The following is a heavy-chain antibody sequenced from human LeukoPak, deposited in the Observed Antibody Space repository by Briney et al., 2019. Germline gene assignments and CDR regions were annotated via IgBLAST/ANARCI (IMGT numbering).Heavy chain of an antibody. J-gene: IGHJ6*03. CDR1: GFTFSNFW. Sequence: GGSLRLSCATSGFTFSNFWMHWVRQAPGKGLVWVSRINHDGSNTNYADSVKGRFTLSRDNAENTLYLQMNSLRAEDTAFYYCARGAGSGYYFYMDVWGKGTTVTVSS. CDR2: INHDGSNT. V-gene: IGHV3-74*01. D-gene: IGHD3-10*01. CDR3: ARGAGSGYYFYMDV.